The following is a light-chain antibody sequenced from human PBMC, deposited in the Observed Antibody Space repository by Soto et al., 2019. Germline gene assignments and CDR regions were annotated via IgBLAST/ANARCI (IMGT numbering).Light chain of an antibody. J-gene: IGLJ3*02. CDR3: TSYANSSPWV. Sequence: QSVLTQPASVSGSPGQSITISCTGTSSDVGGYKYVSWYQQYPTKAPKLIIYEVSNRPSGVSNRFSGSKSGNTASLTISGLQAEDEADYYCTSYANSSPWVFGGGTQLTVL. CDR1: SSDVGGYKY. V-gene: IGLV2-14*01. CDR2: EVS.